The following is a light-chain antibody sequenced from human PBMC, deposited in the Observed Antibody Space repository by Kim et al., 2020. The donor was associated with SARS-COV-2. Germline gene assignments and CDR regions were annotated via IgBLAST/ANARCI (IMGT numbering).Light chain of an antibody. CDR1: KLGDKY. CDR2: QDS. Sequence: PPSVTGSPGQTASITCSGDKLGDKYACWYQQKPGQSPVLLIYQDSKRPSGIPERFSGSNSGNTATLTISGTQAMDEADYYCQAWKVFGGGTQLTVL. CDR3: QAWKV. V-gene: IGLV3-1*01. J-gene: IGLJ2*01.